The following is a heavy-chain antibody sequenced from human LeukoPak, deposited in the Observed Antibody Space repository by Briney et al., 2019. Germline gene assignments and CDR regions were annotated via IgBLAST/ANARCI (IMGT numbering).Heavy chain of an antibody. CDR2: IYYSGST. CDR1: GGSISSYY. D-gene: IGHD6-25*01. CDR3: ARDTATEYYFDY. Sequence: PSETLSLTCTVSGGSISSYYWSWTRQPPGKGLEWIGYIYYSGSTNYNPSLKSRVTISVDTSKNQFSLKLSSVTAADTAVYYCARDTATEYYFDYWGQGTLVTVS. J-gene: IGHJ4*02. V-gene: IGHV4-59*01.